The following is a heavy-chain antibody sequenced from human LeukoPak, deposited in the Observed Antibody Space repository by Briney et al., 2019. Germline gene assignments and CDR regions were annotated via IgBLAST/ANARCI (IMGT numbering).Heavy chain of an antibody. Sequence: GGSLRLSCAASGFTFSSYATSWVRQAPGKGLEWVSAVSSSGGSTNYADYVKGQFTISGDNSKNTVYLHMNNLRAEDTAVYYCAKEGRKTGNTYGYEFDSWGQGTLVTVSS. J-gene: IGHJ4*02. V-gene: IGHV3-23*01. CDR2: VSSSGGST. CDR3: AKEGRKTGNTYGYEFDS. CDR1: GFTFSSYA. D-gene: IGHD5-18*01.